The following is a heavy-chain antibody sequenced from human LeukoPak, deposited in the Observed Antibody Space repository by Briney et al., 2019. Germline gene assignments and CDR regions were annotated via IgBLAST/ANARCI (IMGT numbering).Heavy chain of an antibody. V-gene: IGHV3-21*01. D-gene: IGHD3-16*01. CDR2: ISSSSTNI. CDR3: ARDRGIDYNYYYMDV. J-gene: IGHJ6*03. CDR1: GFSFSVYP. Sequence: PGGSLRLSCEASGFSFSVYPMSWVRQAPGKGLEWVSSISSSSTNIYYAESLRGRFTISRDNAKNSVYLEMNNLRAEDTALYYCARDRGIDYNYYYMDVWGNGTAVTVSS.